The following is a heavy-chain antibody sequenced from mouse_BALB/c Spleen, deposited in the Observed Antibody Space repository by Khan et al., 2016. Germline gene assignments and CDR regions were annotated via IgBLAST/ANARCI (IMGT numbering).Heavy chain of an antibody. V-gene: IGHV1-7*01. Sequence: QVQLQQSGTELAKPGASVKMSCKASGYTFTNYWVHWVKQRPGQGLEWIGYINPNTAYTEYKQKFKDKATLTADKSSSTAYMQRSSLTSEDAAVXYCARREYGNYGVAYWGQGTLVTVSA. J-gene: IGHJ3*01. CDR3: ARREYGNYGVAY. D-gene: IGHD2-10*02. CDR1: GYTFTNYW. CDR2: INPNTAYT.